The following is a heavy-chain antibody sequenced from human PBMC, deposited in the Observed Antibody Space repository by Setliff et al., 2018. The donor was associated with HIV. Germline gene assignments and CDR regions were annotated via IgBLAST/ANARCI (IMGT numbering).Heavy chain of an antibody. V-gene: IGHV3-7*01. CDR2: IKQDGSEK. CDR3: ARGHYSSSSG. Sequence: GGSLRLSCAASGFTFSNNWMSWVRQAPGKGLEWVASIKQDGSEKYYVDSVKGRFTISRDHGKNSLSLQMNSLRAEDTAVYYCARGHYSSSSGWGQGALVTVSS. J-gene: IGHJ4*02. CDR1: GFTFSNNW. D-gene: IGHD6-6*01.